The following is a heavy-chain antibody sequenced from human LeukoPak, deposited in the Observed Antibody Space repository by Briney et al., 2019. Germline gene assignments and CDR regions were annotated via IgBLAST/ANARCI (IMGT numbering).Heavy chain of an antibody. CDR2: IYDRGPA. CDR3: ARSRQASGLFNS. D-gene: IGHD3-10*01. Sequence: PSETLSLTCTVSGYAITSGGFSWNWIRQPPGKGLEWIGCIYDRGPAYYNPSLKSRFTISVDRPKNQFFLNVTSLIAADTAVYYCARSRQASGLFNSWGQGTLVVVSS. CDR1: GYAITSGGFS. V-gene: IGHV4-30-2*01. J-gene: IGHJ5*01.